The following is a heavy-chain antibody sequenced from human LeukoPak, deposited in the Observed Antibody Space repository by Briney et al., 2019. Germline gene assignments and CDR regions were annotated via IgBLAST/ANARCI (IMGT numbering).Heavy chain of an antibody. CDR1: GFTFSSYA. D-gene: IGHD3-10*01. CDR3: ARDISMVRGMADS. V-gene: IGHV3-30-3*01. CDR2: ISYDGDNK. J-gene: IGHJ5*01. Sequence: PGGSLRLSCAASGFTFSSYAMSWVRQAPGKGLEWVAVISYDGDNKYYADSVKGRFTISRENSKNTLDLQMKSLRVEDTAVYYCARDISMVRGMADSWGQGTLVTVSS.